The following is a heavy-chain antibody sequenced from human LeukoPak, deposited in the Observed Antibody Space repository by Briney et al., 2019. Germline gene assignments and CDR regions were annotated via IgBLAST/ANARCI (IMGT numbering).Heavy chain of an antibody. V-gene: IGHV1-69*13. CDR3: ARLTIGDYGDRESGFDY. CDR1: GGSFSSYA. J-gene: IGHJ4*02. CDR2: ILPIVNTA. D-gene: IGHD4-17*01. Sequence: GASVKVSCKASGGSFSSYAISWVRQAPGQGLEWMGGILPIVNTADYAQKFQGRVTITADESTSTAYMELSSLRSEDTAVYYCARLTIGDYGDRESGFDYWGQGTLVTVSS.